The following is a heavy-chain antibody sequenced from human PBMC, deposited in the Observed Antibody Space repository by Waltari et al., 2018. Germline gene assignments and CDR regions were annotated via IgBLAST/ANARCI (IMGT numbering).Heavy chain of an antibody. CDR1: GGSFSGYY. CDR2: IDESGST. J-gene: IGHJ2*01. V-gene: IGHV4-34*02. Sequence: QVQLQQWGAGLLKPSETLSLSCAVYGGSFSGYYRSWVRQPPGKGLEWIGEIDESGSTNYNPSLKSRVTISEDTAKNQFSLKLSSVTAADTAVYYCARFNYGSGDWYFDLWGRGTLLTVSS. CDR3: ARFNYGSGDWYFDL. D-gene: IGHD3-10*01.